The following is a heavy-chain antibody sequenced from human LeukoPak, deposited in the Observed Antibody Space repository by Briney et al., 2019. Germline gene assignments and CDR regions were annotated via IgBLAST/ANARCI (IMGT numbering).Heavy chain of an antibody. Sequence: GGSLRLSCAASGFTFDDYTMHWVRQAPGKGLEWVSLISWDGGSTYYADSVKGRFIISRDNSKNSLYLQMNSLRTEDTALYYCAKGGASSSWSPLDYWGQGTLVTVSS. CDR3: AKGGASSSWSPLDY. CDR2: ISWDGGST. J-gene: IGHJ4*02. CDR1: GFTFDDYT. D-gene: IGHD6-13*01. V-gene: IGHV3-43*01.